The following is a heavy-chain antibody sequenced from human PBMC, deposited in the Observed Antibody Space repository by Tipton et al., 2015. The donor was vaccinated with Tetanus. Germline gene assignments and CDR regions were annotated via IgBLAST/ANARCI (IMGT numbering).Heavy chain of an antibody. Sequence: QSGAEVKKPGSSVKVSCKVSGGTFSSYAISWVRQAPGQGLEWMGGIIPLFRTKNYAQKFQGRVTITADESTNTAYMELSSLRSDDTAVYYCARLVKQWLVPEDFWGQGTLVTVSS. CDR2: IIPLFRTK. V-gene: IGHV1-69*01. CDR3: ARLVKQWLVPEDF. CDR1: GGTFSSYA. D-gene: IGHD6-19*01. J-gene: IGHJ4*02.